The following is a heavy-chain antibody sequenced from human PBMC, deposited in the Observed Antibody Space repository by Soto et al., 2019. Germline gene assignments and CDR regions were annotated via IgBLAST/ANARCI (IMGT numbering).Heavy chain of an antibody. D-gene: IGHD6-19*01. Sequence: GASVKVSCKVSGYTLTELSMHWVRQAPGKGLEWMGGFDPEDGETIYAQKFQGRVTMTEDTSTDTAYMELSSLRSEDTAVYYCATDAWRFRAVAGTGFDYWGQGTLVTVSS. J-gene: IGHJ4*02. CDR3: ATDAWRFRAVAGTGFDY. CDR2: FDPEDGET. V-gene: IGHV1-24*01. CDR1: GYTLTELS.